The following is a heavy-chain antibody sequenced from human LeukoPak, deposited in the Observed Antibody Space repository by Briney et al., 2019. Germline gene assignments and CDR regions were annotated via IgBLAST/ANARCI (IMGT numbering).Heavy chain of an antibody. J-gene: IGHJ5*02. D-gene: IGHD6-13*01. CDR2: IYYSGST. CDR3: ARGGASSIWFDP. V-gene: IGHV4-61*08. CDR1: GGSISSGGYY. Sequence: PSETLSLTCTVSGGSISSGGYYWSWIRQHPGKGLEWIGYIYYSGSTYYNPSLKSRASISVDTSKNQFSLNVSSVPAADTAVYYCARGGASSIWFDPWGQGTLVTVSS.